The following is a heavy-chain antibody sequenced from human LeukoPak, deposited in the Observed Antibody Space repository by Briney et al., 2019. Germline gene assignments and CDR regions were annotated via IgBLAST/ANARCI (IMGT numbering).Heavy chain of an antibody. V-gene: IGHV1-2*02. D-gene: IGHD6-19*01. J-gene: IGHJ4*02. CDR3: ARLVAGTLRGFDY. CDR2: INPNSGGT. CDR1: GYTFTGYY. Sequence: APVKVSCRASGYTFTGYYMHWVRQAPGQGLEWMGWINPNSGGTNYAQKFQGRVTMTRDTSISTAYMELSRLRSDDTAVYYCARLVAGTLRGFDYWGQGTLVTVSS.